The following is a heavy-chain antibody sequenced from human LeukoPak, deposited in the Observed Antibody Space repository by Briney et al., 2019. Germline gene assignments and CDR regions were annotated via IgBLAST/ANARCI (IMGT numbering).Heavy chain of an antibody. CDR1: GFTFSSYW. D-gene: IGHD1-14*01. J-gene: IGHJ4*02. CDR2: IKQDGSEK. Sequence: GGSLRLSCAASGFTFSSYWMSWVRQAPGKGLEWVANIKQDGSEKYYVDSVKGRFTISRDNAKNSLYLQMNSLRAEDTAVYYCAKDNPLRNFDYWGQGTLVTVSS. V-gene: IGHV3-7*01. CDR3: AKDNPLRNFDY.